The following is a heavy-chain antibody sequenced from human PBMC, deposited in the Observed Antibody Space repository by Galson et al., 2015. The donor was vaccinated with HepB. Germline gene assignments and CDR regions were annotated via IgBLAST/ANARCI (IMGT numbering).Heavy chain of an antibody. CDR2: IRSKAYGGTT. CDR3: TRNFGAATFAVGY. J-gene: IGHJ4*02. D-gene: IGHD2-15*01. Sequence: SLRLSCAASGFTFGDYAMSWVRQAPGKGLEWVGFIRSKAYGGTTEYAASVKGRFTISRDDSKSIAYLQMNSLKTEDTAVYYCTRNFGAATFAVGYWGQGTLVTVSS. V-gene: IGHV3-49*04. CDR1: GFTFGDYA.